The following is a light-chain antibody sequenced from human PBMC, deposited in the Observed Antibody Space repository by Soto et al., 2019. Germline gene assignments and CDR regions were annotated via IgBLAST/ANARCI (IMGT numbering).Light chain of an antibody. CDR3: QQLSNWPWT. J-gene: IGKJ1*01. CDR2: DVS. Sequence: EIVLTQSPATLSLSPGERATLSCRASQSVSIYLAWYQQKPGQAPRLLMYDVSNRATGIPARFSGSGSGTDFTLTISSLEPEDFAVYYCQQLSNWPWTFGQGTNVDIK. V-gene: IGKV3-11*01. CDR1: QSVSIY.